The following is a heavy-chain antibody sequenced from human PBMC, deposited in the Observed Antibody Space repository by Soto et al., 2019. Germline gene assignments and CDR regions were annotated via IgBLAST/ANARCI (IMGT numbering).Heavy chain of an antibody. Sequence: PGESLKISCKGSGYSFTSYLIGWVRQMPGKGLEWMGIIYPGDSDTRYSPSFQGQVTISADKSISTAYLQWSSLKASDTAMYYCARSNYGSGSYDWFDPWGQGTLVTVSS. CDR3: ARSNYGSGSYDWFDP. J-gene: IGHJ5*02. V-gene: IGHV5-51*01. CDR1: GYSFTSYL. CDR2: IYPGDSDT. D-gene: IGHD3-10*01.